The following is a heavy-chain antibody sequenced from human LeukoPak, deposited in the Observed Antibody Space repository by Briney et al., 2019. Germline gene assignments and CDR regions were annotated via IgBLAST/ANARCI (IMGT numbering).Heavy chain of an antibody. CDR1: GFTFSSYA. D-gene: IGHD1-7*01. V-gene: IGHV3-23*01. Sequence: GGPLRLPCAASGFTFSSYAMSWVREAPGKGRECVSAISGSGGGTYYADSVKGRFPISRDNPKHTLYLKKNSVRAEDASVYHCAKGASPVELLQLDYWGQGTLVTVSS. CDR2: ISGSGGGT. CDR3: AKGASPVELLQLDY. J-gene: IGHJ4*02.